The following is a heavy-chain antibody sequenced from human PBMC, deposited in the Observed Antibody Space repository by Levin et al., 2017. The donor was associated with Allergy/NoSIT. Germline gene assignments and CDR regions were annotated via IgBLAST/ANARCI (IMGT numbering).Heavy chain of an antibody. CDR2: IYYSGST. CDR3: ARQGTSYDFWSGYYYGMDV. J-gene: IGHJ6*02. V-gene: IGHV4-59*08. Sequence: SETLSLTCTVSGGSISSYYWSWIRQPPGKGLEWIGYIYYSGSTNYNPSLKSRVTISVDTSKNQFSLKLSSVTAADTAVYYCARQGTSYDFWSGYYYGMDVWGQGTTVTVSS. D-gene: IGHD3-3*01. CDR1: GGSISSYY.